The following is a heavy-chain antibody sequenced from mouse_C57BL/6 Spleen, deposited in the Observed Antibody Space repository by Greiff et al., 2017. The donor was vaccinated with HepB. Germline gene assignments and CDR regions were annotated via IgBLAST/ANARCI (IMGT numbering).Heavy chain of an antibody. CDR2: IWTGGGT. J-gene: IGHJ4*01. CDR3: AIWYGGAMDY. V-gene: IGHV2-9-1*01. Sequence: QVQLKESGPGLVAPSQSLSITCTVSGFSLTSYAISWVRQPPGKGLEWLGVIWTGGGTNYNSALKSRLSISKDNSKSQVFITMNSLHTDDTARYYCAIWYGGAMDYWGQGTSVTVSS. D-gene: IGHD2-10*02. CDR1: GFSLTSYA.